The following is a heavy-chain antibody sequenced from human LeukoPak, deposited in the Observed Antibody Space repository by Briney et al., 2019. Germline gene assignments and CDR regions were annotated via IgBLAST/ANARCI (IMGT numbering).Heavy chain of an antibody. D-gene: IGHD6-13*01. CDR1: GFTFSRCW. CDR3: ARDIEAAGLFLDY. V-gene: IGHV3-7*01. J-gene: IGHJ4*02. CDR2: LSYDGSEK. Sequence: GGSLRLSCAASGFTFSRCWMSCVREAPGKGLDSLTNLSYDGSEKYYVDSVKGRFTISRDNAKNSLYLQMNSLRAEDTAVYYCARDIEAAGLFLDYWGQGTLVTVSS.